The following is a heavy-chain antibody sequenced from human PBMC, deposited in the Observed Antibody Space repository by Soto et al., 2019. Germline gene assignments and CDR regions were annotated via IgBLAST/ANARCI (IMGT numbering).Heavy chain of an antibody. V-gene: IGHV4-31*03. D-gene: IGHD3-16*01. CDR1: GDSMATGGHY. CDR3: ARDKDLQPTVWGF. Sequence: SETLSLTCTVSGDSMATGGHYYNWIRQVPGKGLEWIGYVYYSGATHYTPSLRARATISRDTSKNQFSLGLISVTAADTALYYCARDKDLQPTVWGFWGQGIQVTVSS. J-gene: IGHJ4*02. CDR2: VYYSGAT.